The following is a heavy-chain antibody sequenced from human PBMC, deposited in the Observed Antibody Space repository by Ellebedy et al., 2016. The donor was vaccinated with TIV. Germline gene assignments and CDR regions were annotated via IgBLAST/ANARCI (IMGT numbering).Heavy chain of an antibody. D-gene: IGHD4-23*01. Sequence: PGGSLRLSCAASGFTFTNYAMTWVRQAPGKGLEWVSSLGYTGKDKYYADSVKVRFTISRDNAQNVLYLQMSSLGGEDTAVYFCEKGGNGETGALDQWGQGTLVTVSS. V-gene: IGHV3-23*01. J-gene: IGHJ4*02. CDR2: LGYTGKDK. CDR1: GFTFTNYA. CDR3: EKGGNGETGALDQ.